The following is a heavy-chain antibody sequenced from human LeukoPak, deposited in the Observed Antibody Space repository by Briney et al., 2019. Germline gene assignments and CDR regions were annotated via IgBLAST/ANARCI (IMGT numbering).Heavy chain of an antibody. CDR1: GYTFTSYG. D-gene: IGHD6-13*01. Sequence: ASVKVSCKVSGYTFTSYGVSWVRQAPGQGLEWMGWISGYNGETSYPQKVQGRVTMTRDTSTSTVYMELSSLRSEDTAVYYCARVAAATLLHMDVWGKGTTVTVSS. CDR3: ARVAAATLLHMDV. J-gene: IGHJ6*03. CDR2: ISGYNGET. V-gene: IGHV1-18*01.